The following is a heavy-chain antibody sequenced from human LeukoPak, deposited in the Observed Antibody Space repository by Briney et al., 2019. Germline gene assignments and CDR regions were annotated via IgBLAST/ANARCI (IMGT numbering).Heavy chain of an antibody. Sequence: KPSETLSLTCTVSGGSISSSSYYWGWIRQPPGKGLEWIGSIYYSGSTYYNPSLKSRVTISVDTSKNQFSLKLSSVTAADTAVYYCARIQVYGLLVSYFDYWGQGTLVTVSS. J-gene: IGHJ4*02. CDR2: IYYSGST. D-gene: IGHD3-22*01. CDR3: ARIQVYGLLVSYFDY. CDR1: GGSISSSSYY. V-gene: IGHV4-39*01.